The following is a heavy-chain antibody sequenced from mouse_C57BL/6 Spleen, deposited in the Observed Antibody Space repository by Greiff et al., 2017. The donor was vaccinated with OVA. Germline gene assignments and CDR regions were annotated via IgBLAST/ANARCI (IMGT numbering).Heavy chain of an antibody. V-gene: IGHV1-64*01. Sequence: QVQLQQPGAELVKPGASVKLSCKASGYTFTSYWMHWVKQRPGQGLEWIGMIHPNSGSTNYNEKFKSKATLTVDKSSSTAYMQLSSLTSEDSAVYYCARRGDYSGTHYYAMDYWGQGTSVTVSS. CDR3: ARRGDYSGTHYYAMDY. CDR2: IHPNSGST. CDR1: GYTFTSYW. D-gene: IGHD1-1*01. J-gene: IGHJ4*01.